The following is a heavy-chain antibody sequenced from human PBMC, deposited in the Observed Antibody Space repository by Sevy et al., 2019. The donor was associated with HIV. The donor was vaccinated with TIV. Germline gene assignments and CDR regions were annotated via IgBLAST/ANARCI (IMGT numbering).Heavy chain of an antibody. Sequence: GGSLRLSCTASGFTFGDYAMSWFRQAPGKGLEWVGFIRSKANGGGTEYAESVKGRFTITRAESKAIAYLQMKSLKTKDKAVYYCTSDWGSYYCYYMDVWGKGTTVTVSS. CDR1: GFTFGDYA. CDR2: IRSKANGGGT. V-gene: IGHV3-49*03. J-gene: IGHJ6*03. CDR3: TSDWGSYYCYYMDV. D-gene: IGHD3-16*01.